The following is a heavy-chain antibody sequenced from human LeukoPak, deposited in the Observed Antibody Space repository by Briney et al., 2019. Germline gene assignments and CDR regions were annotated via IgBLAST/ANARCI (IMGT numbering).Heavy chain of an antibody. CDR3: ARGDINYYDSSGDAFDI. CDR2: IDHSGST. Sequence: SETLSLTCAVYGGSFNGYYWSWIRQSPGKGLEWIGEIDHSGSTNYNPSLKSRVTISVDTSKNQFSLKLSSVTAADTAVYYCARGDINYYDSSGDAFDIWGQGTMVTVSS. CDR1: GGSFNGYY. J-gene: IGHJ3*02. D-gene: IGHD3-22*01. V-gene: IGHV4-34*01.